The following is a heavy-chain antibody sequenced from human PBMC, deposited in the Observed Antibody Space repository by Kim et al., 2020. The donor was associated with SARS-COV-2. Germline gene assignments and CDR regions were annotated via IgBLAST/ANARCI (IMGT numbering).Heavy chain of an antibody. Sequence: GGSLRLSCSASGFTFNNYAMHWVRQAPGKGLEYISAISSSGDGTYYPDSMKGRFTISRDNAKNSVFLQVSSLRPADTAFYYCVVGLNYGSRTFDYWGQGTLVTVAS. D-gene: IGHD6-13*01. V-gene: IGHV3-64D*09. J-gene: IGHJ4*02. CDR2: ISSSGDGT. CDR1: GFTFNNYA. CDR3: VVGLNYGSRTFDY.